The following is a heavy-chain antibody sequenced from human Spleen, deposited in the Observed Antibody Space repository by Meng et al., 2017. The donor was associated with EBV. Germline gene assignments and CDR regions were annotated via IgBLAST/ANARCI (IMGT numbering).Heavy chain of an antibody. Sequence: QRVESGAEVKEPGASVGVSCKASGYTFTGYYIHWVRQAPGQGLEWMGRINPNTGGTNYAQQFQGRVTMTRDTSISTAYMELSRLRSDDTAVYYCARLRDGYNPWGQGTLVTVSS. V-gene: IGHV1-2*06. CDR3: ARLRDGYNP. J-gene: IGHJ4*02. CDR2: INPNTGGT. CDR1: GYTFTGYY. D-gene: IGHD5-24*01.